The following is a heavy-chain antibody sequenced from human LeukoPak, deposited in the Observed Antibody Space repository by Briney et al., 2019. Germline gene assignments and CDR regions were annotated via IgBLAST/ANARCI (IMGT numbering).Heavy chain of an antibody. CDR3: ARGGDYGDLRYFDY. CDR1: GGSINNYY. Sequence: SETLSLTRTVSGGSINNYYWSWIRQPPGKGLEWTGYIYYRGSTNYNPSLKSRVTFSVDTSKNQFSLKLNSVTAADTAVYYCARGGDYGDLRYFDYWGQGTLVTVSS. D-gene: IGHD4-17*01. V-gene: IGHV4-59*01. CDR2: IYYRGST. J-gene: IGHJ4*02.